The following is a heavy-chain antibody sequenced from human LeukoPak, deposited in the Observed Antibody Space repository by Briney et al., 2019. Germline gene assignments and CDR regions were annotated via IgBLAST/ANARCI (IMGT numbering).Heavy chain of an antibody. Sequence: GSLRLSCAASGFTFSSYSMNWVRQAPGKGLEWVSSISSSSSYIYYADSVKGRFTISRDNAKNSLYLQMNSLRAEDTAVYYCAREEPRSGWYHIDYWGQGTLVTVSS. CDR2: ISSSSSYI. CDR3: AREEPRSGWYHIDY. D-gene: IGHD6-19*01. J-gene: IGHJ4*02. V-gene: IGHV3-21*01. CDR1: GFTFSSYS.